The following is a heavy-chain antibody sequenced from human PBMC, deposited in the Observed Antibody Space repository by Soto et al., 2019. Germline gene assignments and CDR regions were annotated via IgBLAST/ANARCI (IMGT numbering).Heavy chain of an antibody. CDR2: ISGSGGST. CDR3: ATAQDRGYDFWSGYYPPADV. CDR1: GFTFSSYA. Sequence: GGSLRLSCAASGFTFSSYAMSWVRQAPGKGLEWVSAISGSGGSTYYADSVKGRFTISRDNSKNTLYLQMNSLRAEDTAVYYCATAQDRGYDFWSGYYPPADVWGQGTTVTVSS. D-gene: IGHD3-3*01. V-gene: IGHV3-23*01. J-gene: IGHJ6*02.